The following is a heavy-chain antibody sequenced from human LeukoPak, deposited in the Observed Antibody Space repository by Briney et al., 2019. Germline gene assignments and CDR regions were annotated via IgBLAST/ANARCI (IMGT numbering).Heavy chain of an antibody. CDR2: IIPNSGGP. D-gene: IGHD5/OR15-5a*01. CDR1: GYTFTGYY. J-gene: IGHJ4*02. CDR3: ARDKSTTRHFDY. Sequence: ASVKVSCKASGYTFTGYYMHWVRQAPGQGLEWMGWIIPNSGGPNYAQKFQGRVTMTRDTSISTAYMELSSLRSDDTAVYYCARDKSTTRHFDYWGQGTLVTVSS. V-gene: IGHV1-2*02.